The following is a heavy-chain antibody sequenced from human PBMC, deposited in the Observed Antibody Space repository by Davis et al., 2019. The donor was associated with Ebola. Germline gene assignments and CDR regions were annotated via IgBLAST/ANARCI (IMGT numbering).Heavy chain of an antibody. J-gene: IGHJ6*03. CDR1: GGSFSSYA. V-gene: IGHV1-69*10. D-gene: IGHD2-2*01. CDR3: ASPGYCSSTSCLVGASHNYYYRDV. Sequence: SVTVSCKASGGSFSSYAISWVRQAPGQGLEWMGGIIPILGIANYAQKFQGRVTITADKSTSTAFMELSSLRTEDTTANYCASPGYCSSTSCLVGASHNYYYRDVWGKGTTVTVSS. CDR2: IIPILGIA.